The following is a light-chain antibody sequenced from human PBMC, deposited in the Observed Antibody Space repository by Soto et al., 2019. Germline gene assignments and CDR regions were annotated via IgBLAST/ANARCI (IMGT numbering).Light chain of an antibody. CDR1: QSVSSSY. CDR3: QQYGSSPGT. J-gene: IGKJ4*01. CDR2: GAS. V-gene: IGKV3-20*01. Sequence: EIVLTQSPGTLSLSPGERATLSCRASQSVSSSYLAWYQQKPGQAPRLLIYGASSRATGIPDMFSGSGSGTDFTLTISRLEPEDFAVYYGQQYGSSPGTFGGGTKVEIK.